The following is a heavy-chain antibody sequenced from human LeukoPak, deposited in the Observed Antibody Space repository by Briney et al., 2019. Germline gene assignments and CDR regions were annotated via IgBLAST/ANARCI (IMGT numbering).Heavy chain of an antibody. J-gene: IGHJ6*02. V-gene: IGHV3-7*03. Sequence: AGGSLRLSCAASGFTFSSYWMSWVRQAPGKGLEWVANIKQDGSEKYYVDSVKGRFTISRDNAKNSLYLQMNSLRAEDTALYYCAKAGNYYDSSGLYYGMDVWGQGTTVTVSS. CDR2: IKQDGSEK. CDR1: GFTFSSYW. D-gene: IGHD3-22*01. CDR3: AKAGNYYDSSGLYYGMDV.